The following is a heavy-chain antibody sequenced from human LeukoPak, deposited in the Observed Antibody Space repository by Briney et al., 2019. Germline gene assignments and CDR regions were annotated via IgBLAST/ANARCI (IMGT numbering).Heavy chain of an antibody. J-gene: IGHJ6*03. V-gene: IGHV3-21*01. CDR1: GFTFSSYS. CDR3: ARDADCSSTSCYDYYYYYYMDV. CDR2: ISSSSSYI. Sequence: GGSLRPSCAASGFTFSSYSMNWVRQAPGKGLEWVSSISSSSSYIYYADSVKGRFTISRDNAKNSLYLQMNSLRAEDTAVYYCARDADCSSTSCYDYYYYYYMDVWGKGTTVTVSS. D-gene: IGHD2-2*01.